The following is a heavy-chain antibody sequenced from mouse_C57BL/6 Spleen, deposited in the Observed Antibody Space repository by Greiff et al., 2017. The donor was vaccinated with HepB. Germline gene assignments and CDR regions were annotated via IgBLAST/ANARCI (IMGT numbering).Heavy chain of an antibody. CDR3: ARLRADGNYWYFDV. Sequence: QVQLQQSGAELVKPGASVKMFCKASGYTFTTYPIEWMKQNHGKSLEWIGNFHPYNDDTKYNEKFKGKATLTVEKSSSTVYLELSRLTSDDSAVYYCARLRADGNYWYFDVWGTGTTVTVSS. CDR2: FHPYNDDT. J-gene: IGHJ1*03. D-gene: IGHD2-1*01. V-gene: IGHV1-47*01. CDR1: GYTFTTYP.